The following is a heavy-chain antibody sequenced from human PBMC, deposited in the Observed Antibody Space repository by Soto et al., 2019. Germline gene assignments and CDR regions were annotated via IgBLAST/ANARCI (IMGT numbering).Heavy chain of an antibody. D-gene: IGHD5-12*01. V-gene: IGHV3-7*01. CDR2: MNQGGNEK. CDR1: GFTFSNYW. Sequence: GGSLRLSCAASGFTFSNYWMSWVRQAPGRGLEWVANMNQGGNEKFYVDSVKGRFTISRDNAKNSVYLQMDGLRADDTAVYYCARDTSGYDGGSFDYWGQGTLVTVSS. J-gene: IGHJ4*02. CDR3: ARDTSGYDGGSFDY.